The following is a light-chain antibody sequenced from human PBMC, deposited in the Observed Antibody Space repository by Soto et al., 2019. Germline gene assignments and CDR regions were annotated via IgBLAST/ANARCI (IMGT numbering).Light chain of an antibody. CDR2: GNS. CDR3: QSSGSSLSGSV. J-gene: IGLJ3*02. V-gene: IGLV1-40*01. Sequence: QSVLTQPPSVSGAPGQRVTISCTGSSSNIGAAYGVHWYQQLPGTAPKLLIYGNSNRPSGVPDRFSGSKSGTSASLAITGLQAEDEADYYCQSSGSSLSGSVFGGGTQLTVL. CDR1: SSNIGAAYG.